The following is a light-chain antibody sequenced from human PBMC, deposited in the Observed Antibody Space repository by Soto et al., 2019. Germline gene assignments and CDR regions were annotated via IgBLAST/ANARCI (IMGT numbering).Light chain of an antibody. Sequence: EIVMTQSPVTLSVPPGERATLSCRASQSVGRNVAWYQQKPGQAPRLLMYDASNRATGIPARFSGSGSGTEFTLIITRLQSDAFEVYYCQQFNKWPPVFGPGNTVDI. CDR2: DAS. J-gene: IGKJ3*01. V-gene: IGKV3-15*01. CDR1: QSVGRN. CDR3: QQFNKWPPV.